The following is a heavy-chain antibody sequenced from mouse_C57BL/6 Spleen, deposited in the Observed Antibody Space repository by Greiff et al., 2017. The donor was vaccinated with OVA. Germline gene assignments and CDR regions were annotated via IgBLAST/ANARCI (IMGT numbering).Heavy chain of an antibody. CDR2: SRNKANDSTT. Sequence: EVKVVESGGGLVQSGRSLRLSCATSGFTFSDFYMEWVRQAPGKGLEWIAASRNKANDSTTEYTASVKGRFIVSRDPSQRIHYLQMNALRAEDTAIYYCARDPYGGYFDVWGTGTTVTVSS. CDR3: ARDPYGGYFDV. V-gene: IGHV7-1*01. D-gene: IGHD1-1*02. J-gene: IGHJ1*03. CDR1: GFTFSDFY.